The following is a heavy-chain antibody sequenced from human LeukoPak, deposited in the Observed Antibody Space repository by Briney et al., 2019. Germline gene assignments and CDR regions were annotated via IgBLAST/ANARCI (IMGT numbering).Heavy chain of an antibody. CDR3: ARGYYCSSTSCPPFSYYYYYMDV. V-gene: IGHV4-59*01. CDR1: GGSISSYY. CDR2: IYYSGST. Sequence: PSETLSLTCTVSGGSISSYYWSWIRQPPGKGLEWIGYIYYSGSTNYNPSLKSRVTISVDTSKNQFSLKLSSVTAADTAVYYCARGYYCSSTSCPPFSYYYYYMDVWGKGTTVTVS. J-gene: IGHJ6*03. D-gene: IGHD2-2*01.